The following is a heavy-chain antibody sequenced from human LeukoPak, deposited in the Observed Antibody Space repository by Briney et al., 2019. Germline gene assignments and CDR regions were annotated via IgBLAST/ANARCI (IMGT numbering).Heavy chain of an antibody. CDR1: GGTFSSYA. Sequence: ASVKVSCKASGGTFSSYAISWVRQAPGQGLEWMGGIIPIFGTANYAQKFQGSVTITTDESTSTAYMELSSLRSEDTAVYYCASGGIAALVDFDYWGQGTLVTVSS. V-gene: IGHV1-69*05. J-gene: IGHJ4*02. CDR2: IIPIFGTA. D-gene: IGHD6-13*01. CDR3: ASGGIAALVDFDY.